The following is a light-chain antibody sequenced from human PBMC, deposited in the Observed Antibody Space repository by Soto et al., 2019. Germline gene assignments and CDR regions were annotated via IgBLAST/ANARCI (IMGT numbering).Light chain of an antibody. CDR1: SNDIGIDKL. J-gene: IGLJ2*01. CDR2: EVG. CDR3: SSYTSTTPVV. Sequence: QSALTQPASVSGSPGQSITISCTGTSNDIGIDKLVSWYQQHPGKAPKLIIYEVGNRPSGVSNRFSGSKSGNTASLTISGLQAEDEADYYCSSYTSTTPVVFGGGTKLTVL. V-gene: IGLV2-14*02.